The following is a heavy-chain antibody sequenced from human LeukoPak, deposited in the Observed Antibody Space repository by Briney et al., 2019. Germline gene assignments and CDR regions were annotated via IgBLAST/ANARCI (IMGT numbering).Heavy chain of an antibody. V-gene: IGHV6-1*01. Sequence: SQTLSLTCAISGDSVSSNSAAWNWIRQHASRGLEWLGRTYYRSKWYNDYAVCVKSRITINPDTSKNQFSLQLNSVTPEDTAVYYCAREGLLWFGEFPYYFDYWGQGTLVTVSS. CDR1: GDSVSSNSAA. CDR3: AREGLLWFGEFPYYFDY. CDR2: TYYRSKWYN. D-gene: IGHD3-10*01. J-gene: IGHJ4*02.